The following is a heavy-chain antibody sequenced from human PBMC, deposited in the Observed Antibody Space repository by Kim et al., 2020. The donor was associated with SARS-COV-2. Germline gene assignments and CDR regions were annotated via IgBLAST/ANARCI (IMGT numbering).Heavy chain of an antibody. CDR1: GYSFTSYW. CDR3: ARGLAELWFGELFARWFDP. V-gene: IGHV5-51*01. Sequence: GESLKISCKGSGYSFTSYWIGWVRQMPGKGLEWMGIIYPGDPDTRYSPSFQGQVTISADKSISTAYLQWSSLKASDTAMYYCARGLAELWFGELFARWFDPWGQGTLVTVSS. D-gene: IGHD3-10*01. CDR2: IYPGDPDT. J-gene: IGHJ5*02.